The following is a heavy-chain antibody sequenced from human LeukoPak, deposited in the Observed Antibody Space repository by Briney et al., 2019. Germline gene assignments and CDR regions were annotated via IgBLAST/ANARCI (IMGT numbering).Heavy chain of an antibody. CDR2: MSHTGAT. V-gene: IGHV4-34*01. CDR1: GGSFSGYC. D-gene: IGHD3-9*01. J-gene: IGHJ6*02. CDR3: ARGLHYNILTGGMDV. Sequence: SETLSLTCAVFGGSFSGYCWSWIRQSPEKGLEWIGEMSHTGATNYNPSLKSRVTVSVDTSKKQFSLNLRSVTAADTAVYYCARGLHYNILTGGMDVWGQGTTVIVSS.